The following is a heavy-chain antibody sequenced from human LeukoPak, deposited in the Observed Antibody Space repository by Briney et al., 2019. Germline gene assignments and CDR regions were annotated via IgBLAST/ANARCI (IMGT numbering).Heavy chain of an antibody. J-gene: IGHJ4*02. CDR2: SNGDGTIK. CDR3: ARHPGGSFSYYFDY. D-gene: IGHD1-26*01. V-gene: IGHV3-74*01. Sequence: GGSLRLSCAASGFTFSGYWMIWVRQAPGKGLVWVSRSNGDGTIKTYADSVEGRFTISRDNAKNTLFLQMNSLRAEDTAVYYCARHPGGSFSYYFDYWGQGTLVTVSS. CDR1: GFTFSGYW.